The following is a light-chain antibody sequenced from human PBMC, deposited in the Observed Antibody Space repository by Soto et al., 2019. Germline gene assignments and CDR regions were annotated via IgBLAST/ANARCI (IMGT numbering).Light chain of an antibody. CDR1: QRITSSF. J-gene: IGKJ2*01. CDR2: GAS. Sequence: ELVLTQSPGTLSLSPGESVTLSCRASQRITSSFLAWYQQKPGQAPRLLIYGASSRAIGIPDRFSGSGSGTDFTLTISRLEPEDFAVYYCQHYDSSVFYTFGQGTKVDIK. V-gene: IGKV3-20*01. CDR3: QHYDSSVFYT.